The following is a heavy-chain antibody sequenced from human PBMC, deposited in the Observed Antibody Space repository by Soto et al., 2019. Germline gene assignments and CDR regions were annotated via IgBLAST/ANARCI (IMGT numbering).Heavy chain of an antibody. CDR3: ARGPQAGATIYDSSGYADY. D-gene: IGHD3-22*01. Sequence: LSLTCAVYGGSFSGYYWSWIRQPPGKGLEWIGEINHSGSTNYNPSLKSRVTISVDTSKNQFSLKLSSVTAADTAVYYCARGPQAGATIYDSSGYADYWGQGTLVTVS. J-gene: IGHJ4*02. CDR2: INHSGST. V-gene: IGHV4-34*01. CDR1: GGSFSGYY.